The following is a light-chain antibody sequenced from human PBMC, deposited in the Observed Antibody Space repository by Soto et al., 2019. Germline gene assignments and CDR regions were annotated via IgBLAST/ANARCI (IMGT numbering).Light chain of an antibody. CDR1: QSVLYSSNNKNY. CDR3: QQYYSTPYA. V-gene: IGKV4-1*01. Sequence: DIVMTQSPDSLAVSLGERATINCKSSQSVLYSSNNKNYLAWYQHKPGQPPKVLIYWASTRESGVPDRFSGSGSGTDFTLTISSLQADDVAVYYCQQYYSTPYAFGRGTKLEIK. J-gene: IGKJ2*01. CDR2: WAS.